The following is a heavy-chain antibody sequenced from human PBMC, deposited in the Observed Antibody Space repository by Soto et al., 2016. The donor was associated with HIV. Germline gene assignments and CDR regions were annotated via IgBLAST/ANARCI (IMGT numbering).Heavy chain of an antibody. CDR2: VYYSGST. D-gene: IGHD3-10*01. CDR1: GDSISNYY. CDR3: ARVGIVVRGLITKEGLGYFDY. J-gene: IGHJ4*02. V-gene: IGHV4-59*01. Sequence: QVHLQESGPGLVKPSETLSLTCTVSGDSISNYYWSWIRQPPGKGLEWIGYVYYSGSTNYNPSLKSRVTITVDTSKNQFSLKLTSVTTADTALYYCARVGIVVRGLITKEGLGYFDYWGQGILVTVSS.